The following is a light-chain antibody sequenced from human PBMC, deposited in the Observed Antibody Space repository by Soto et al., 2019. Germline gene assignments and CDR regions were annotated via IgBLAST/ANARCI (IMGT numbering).Light chain of an antibody. J-gene: IGLJ2*01. Sequence: QSVLTQSPSASASLGASVKLTCTLSSGHSSYAIAWHQQQPEKGPRYLMKLNSDGSHNKGDGIPDRFSGSSSGAERYLTISSLRYEDEADYYCQTWGTGIQVFGGGTKLTVL. V-gene: IGLV4-69*01. CDR3: QTWGTGIQV. CDR2: LNSDGSH. CDR1: SGHSSYA.